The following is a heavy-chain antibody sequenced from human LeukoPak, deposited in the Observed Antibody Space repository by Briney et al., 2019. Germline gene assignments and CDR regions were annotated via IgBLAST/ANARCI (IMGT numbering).Heavy chain of an antibody. Sequence: PSETLSLTCTVSGDSISSGDYYWSWIRQPPGKGLEWIGYIYYSGSTYYNPSLKSRVTISVDTSKNQFSLKLSSVTAADTAVYYCARGKPLAYLGFDYWGQGTLVTVSS. V-gene: IGHV4-30-4*01. CDR2: IYYSGST. CDR3: ARGKPLAYLGFDY. D-gene: IGHD3-10*01. J-gene: IGHJ4*02. CDR1: GDSISSGDYY.